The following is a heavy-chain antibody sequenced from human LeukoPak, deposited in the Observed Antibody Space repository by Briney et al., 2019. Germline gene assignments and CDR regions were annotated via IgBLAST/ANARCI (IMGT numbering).Heavy chain of an antibody. CDR1: GFTFSSYS. CDR2: ISSSSSYI. Sequence: PGGSLRLSCAASGFTFSSYSMNWVRQAPGKGLEWVSSISSSSSYIYYADSVKGRFTISRDNAKNSLYLQMNSLRAEDTAVYYCGREIQAPGKTLEYWGQGTLVTVSS. V-gene: IGHV3-21*01. CDR3: GREIQAPGKTLEY. J-gene: IGHJ4*02.